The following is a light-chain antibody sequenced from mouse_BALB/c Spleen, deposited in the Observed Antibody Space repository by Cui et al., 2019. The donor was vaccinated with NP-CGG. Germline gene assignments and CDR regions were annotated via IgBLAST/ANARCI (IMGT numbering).Light chain of an antibody. J-gene: IGLJ1*01. V-gene: IGLV1*01. CDR3: ALWYSNHWV. Sequence: QAVVTQESALTTSPGETVTLTCRSSTGPVTTSNYANWVQEKPDHLFTGLIGGTNNRAPGVPARFSGSLIGDKAAPTITGAQTEDEAIYFCALWYSNHWVFGGGTKLTVL. CDR1: TGPVTTSNY. CDR2: GTN.